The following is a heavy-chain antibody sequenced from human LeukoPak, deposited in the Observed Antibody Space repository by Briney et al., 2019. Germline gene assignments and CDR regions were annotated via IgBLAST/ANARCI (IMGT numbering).Heavy chain of an antibody. D-gene: IGHD3-22*01. CDR1: GFTFSSYG. CDR2: ISYDGSNK. V-gene: IGHV3-30*03. Sequence: GGSLRLSCAASGFTFSSYGMNWVRQAPGKGLEWVAIISYDGSNKYYADSVKGRFTISRDNSKNTLYLQMNSLRAEDTAVYYCASSAYYYLPWYFDLWGRGTLVTVSS. J-gene: IGHJ2*01. CDR3: ASSAYYYLPWYFDL.